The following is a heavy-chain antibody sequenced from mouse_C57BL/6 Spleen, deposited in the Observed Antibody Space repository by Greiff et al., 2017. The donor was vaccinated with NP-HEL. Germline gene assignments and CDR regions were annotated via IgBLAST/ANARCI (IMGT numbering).Heavy chain of an antibody. J-gene: IGHJ2*01. CDR2: IYPANGNT. CDR3: DLVATDDY. D-gene: IGHD1-1*01. V-gene: IGHV14-3*01. CDR1: GFNITNTY. Sequence: VQLKQSVAELVRPGASVKLSCTASGFNITNTYMHWVKQRPEQGLEWIGRIYPANGNTKYTPKFQGKATMTADTSSSTAYLQLSSLTSEDTDIYYCDLVATDDYWGQGTTLTVSS.